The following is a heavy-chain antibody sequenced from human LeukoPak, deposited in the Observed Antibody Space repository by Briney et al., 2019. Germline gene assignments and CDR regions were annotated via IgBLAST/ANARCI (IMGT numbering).Heavy chain of an antibody. Sequence: ASVKVSCKASGFIFTGYYMHWVRQAPGQGLEWMGCINANSGGTNYAQKFQGRVTMTRDTSISTAYMELSRPRSDDTAVYYCARGGDAHYDFSYWGQGTLVTVSS. D-gene: IGHD3-3*01. CDR3: ARGGDAHYDFSY. CDR2: INANSGGT. CDR1: GFIFTGYY. J-gene: IGHJ4*02. V-gene: IGHV1-2*02.